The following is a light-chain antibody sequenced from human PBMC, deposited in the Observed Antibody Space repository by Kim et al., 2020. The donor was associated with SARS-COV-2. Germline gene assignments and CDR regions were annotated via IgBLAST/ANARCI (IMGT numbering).Light chain of an antibody. J-gene: IGLJ2*01. CDR1: SSDVGGYNY. Sequence: QSALTQPASVSGSPGQSITISCTGTSSDVGGYNYVSWYQQHPGKAPQLMIYDVSNRPSGVSNRFSGSKSGNTASLTISGLQAEDEADYYCSSYTSGTTLFGGGTQLTVL. V-gene: IGLV2-14*03. CDR2: DVS. CDR3: SSYTSGTTL.